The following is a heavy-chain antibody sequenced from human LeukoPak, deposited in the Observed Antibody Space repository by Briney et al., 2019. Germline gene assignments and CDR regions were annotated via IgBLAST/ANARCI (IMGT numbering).Heavy chain of an antibody. Sequence: GGSLRLSCAASGFTFSSYAMSWVRQAPGEGLECISGFSGSGGSTYYADSVKGRFTISRDNSKNTLYLQMNSLRAEDTAIYYCVKVAKYYYGSETYYFFEHWGQGTPVTASS. D-gene: IGHD3-10*01. J-gene: IGHJ4*02. CDR3: VKVAKYYYGSETYYFFEH. V-gene: IGHV3-23*01. CDR2: FSGSGGST. CDR1: GFTFSSYA.